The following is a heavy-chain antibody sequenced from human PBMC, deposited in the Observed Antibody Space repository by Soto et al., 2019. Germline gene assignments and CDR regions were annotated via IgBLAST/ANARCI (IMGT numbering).Heavy chain of an antibody. Sequence: SETLSLTCAVYGGSYSGYYWSWIRQPPGKGLEWIGEINHSGSTNYNPSLKSRVTISVDTSKNQFSLKLSSVTAADTAVYYCARGPGSITIFGVVTHPYYYYMDVWGKGTTDTVSS. CDR1: GGSYSGYY. CDR2: INHSGST. CDR3: ARGPGSITIFGVVTHPYYYYMDV. J-gene: IGHJ6*03. D-gene: IGHD3-3*01. V-gene: IGHV4-34*01.